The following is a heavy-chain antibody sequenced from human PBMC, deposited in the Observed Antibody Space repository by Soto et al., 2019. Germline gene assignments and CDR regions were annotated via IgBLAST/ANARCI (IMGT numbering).Heavy chain of an antibody. V-gene: IGHV4-34*01. CDR1: GGSFSGYY. J-gene: IGHJ5*02. CDR2: INHSGST. CDR3: AREFWFDP. Sequence: QVQLQQWGAGLLKPSETLSLTCAVYGGSFSGYYWSWIRQPPGKGLEWIGEINHSGSTNYNPSLKSRVTISVDTSKNQFSLKLSSVTAADTAVYYCAREFWFDPWGQGNLVTVSS.